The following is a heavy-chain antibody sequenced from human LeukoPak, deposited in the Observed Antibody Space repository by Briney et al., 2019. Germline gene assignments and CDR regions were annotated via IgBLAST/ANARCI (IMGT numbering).Heavy chain of an antibody. CDR1: GYTFTSYD. D-gene: IGHD2-2*01. J-gene: IGHJ5*02. CDR2: MNPNSGNT. V-gene: IGHV1-8*01. Sequence: ASVKVSCKASGYTFTSYDINWVRQATGQGLEWMGWMNPNSGNTGYAQKFQGRVTMTRNTSISTAYMELSSLRSEDTAVYYCARDGCSSTSCYHNWFDPWGQGTLVTVS. CDR3: ARDGCSSTSCYHNWFDP.